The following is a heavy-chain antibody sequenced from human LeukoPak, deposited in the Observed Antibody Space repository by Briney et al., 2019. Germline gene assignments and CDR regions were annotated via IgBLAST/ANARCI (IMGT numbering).Heavy chain of an antibody. D-gene: IGHD2-2*01. V-gene: IGHV1-46*01. J-gene: IGHJ4*02. Sequence: ASVKVSCKASGYTFTSYYMHWVRQAPGQGLECMGIINPSGGSTSYAQKFQGRVTMTRDTSTSTVYMELSSLRSEDTAVYYCRLGYCSSTSCSNFDYWGQGTLVTVSS. CDR2: INPSGGST. CDR1: GYTFTSYY. CDR3: RLGYCSSTSCSNFDY.